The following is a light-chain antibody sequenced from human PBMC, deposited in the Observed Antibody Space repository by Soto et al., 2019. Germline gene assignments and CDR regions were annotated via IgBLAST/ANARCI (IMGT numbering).Light chain of an antibody. CDR3: QQLNSYPLT. CDR1: QGISSY. CDR2: AAS. Sequence: AIRMTQSPSSLSASTGDRVTITCRASQGISSYLAWYQQKPGKAPKLLIYAASRLQSGVPSRFSGSGSGTDFTLTISSLQPEDFATYYCQQLNSYPLTFGGGTKVDIK. J-gene: IGKJ4*01. V-gene: IGKV1-8*01.